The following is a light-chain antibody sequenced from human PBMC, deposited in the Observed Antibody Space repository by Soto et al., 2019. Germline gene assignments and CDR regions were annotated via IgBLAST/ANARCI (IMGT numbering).Light chain of an antibody. V-gene: IGKV3-15*01. J-gene: IGKJ1*01. CDR1: QSVSSN. CDR3: QQYNNWPPWT. CDR2: GAS. Sequence: EIVMTQSPATLSVSPGERATLSCRASQSVSSNLAWYQQKPGQAPRLLIYGASTRATGISARFSGSGSGTEFTLTISSLQCEDFAVYYCQQYNNWPPWTFGQGTKVEIK.